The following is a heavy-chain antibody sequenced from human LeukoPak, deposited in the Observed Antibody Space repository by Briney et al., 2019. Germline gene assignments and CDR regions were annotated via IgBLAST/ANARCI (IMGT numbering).Heavy chain of an antibody. V-gene: IGHV3-30*18. CDR2: ISYDGSNK. J-gene: IGHJ6*02. Sequence: GGSLRLSCAASGFTFSSYGMHWVRQAPGKGLEWVAVISYDGSNKYYADSVKGRFTISRDNSKNTLYLQMNSLRAEDTAVYYCAKRYYSSSWSDKLYYYYYGMDVWGQGTTVTVSS. CDR3: AKRYYSSSWSDKLYYYYYGMDV. CDR1: GFTFSSYG. D-gene: IGHD6-13*01.